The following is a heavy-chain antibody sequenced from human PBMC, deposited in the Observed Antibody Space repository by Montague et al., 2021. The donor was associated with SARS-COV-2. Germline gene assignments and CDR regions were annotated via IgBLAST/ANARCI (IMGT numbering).Heavy chain of an antibody. Sequence: SLRLSWAASGFTFSSYAMHWVRQAPGKGLEWVAVISYDGSNKYYADSVKGRFTISRDNSKNTLYLQMNSLRAEDTAVYYCARDGSWYYDSSGYYYRPHLGGGASYFDYWGQGTLVTVSS. J-gene: IGHJ4*02. V-gene: IGHV3-30-3*01. D-gene: IGHD3-22*01. CDR2: ISYDGSNK. CDR1: GFTFSSYA. CDR3: ARDGSWYYDSSGYYYRPHLGGGASYFDY.